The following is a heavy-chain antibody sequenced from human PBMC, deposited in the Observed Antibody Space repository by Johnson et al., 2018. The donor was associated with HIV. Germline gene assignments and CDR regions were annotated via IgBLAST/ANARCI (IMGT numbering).Heavy chain of an antibody. CDR1: GITVSSNY. CDR3: ARECSGGSCYPLDHDAFDI. J-gene: IGHJ3*02. Sequence: VQLVESGGGLAQPGGSLRLSCAASGITVSSNYMSWVRQAPGKGLEWVSVINTGGGTYYADSVKGRFTMSRDNSKNTLYLQMNSLRAEDTAVYYCARECSGGSCYPLDHDAFDIWGQGTMVTVSS. V-gene: IGHV3-66*02. D-gene: IGHD2-15*01. CDR2: INTGGGT.